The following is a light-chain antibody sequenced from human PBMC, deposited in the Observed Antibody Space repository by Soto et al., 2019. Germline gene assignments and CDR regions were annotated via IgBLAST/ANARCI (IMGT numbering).Light chain of an antibody. CDR1: SNDVGGYNY. V-gene: IGLV2-8*01. CDR2: EVN. Sequence: QSALTQPPSASGSPGQSVTISCTGTSNDVGGYNYVSWYQQHPAKAPKLMIYEVNKRPSGLPDRFSGSKSGNTASLTVSGLQAEDEAEYYCSSFAVSNSFVSGTGTKVTVL. CDR3: SSFAVSNSFV. J-gene: IGLJ1*01.